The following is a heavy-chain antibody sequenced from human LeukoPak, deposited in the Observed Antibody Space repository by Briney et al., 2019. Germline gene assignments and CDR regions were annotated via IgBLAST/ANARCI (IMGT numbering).Heavy chain of an antibody. J-gene: IGHJ5*02. D-gene: IGHD3-10*01. Sequence: ASVKVSCKTSRGTFNSYAISWVRQAPGQGLEWMGGIIPIFSTASYAQKFQGRVTITADESTSIAYMELSSLRSEDTAMYYCARDLTMVRGAKYRPYNWFDPWGQGTLVTVSS. CDR3: ARDLTMVRGAKYRPYNWFDP. CDR2: IIPIFSTA. V-gene: IGHV1-69*13. CDR1: RGTFNSYA.